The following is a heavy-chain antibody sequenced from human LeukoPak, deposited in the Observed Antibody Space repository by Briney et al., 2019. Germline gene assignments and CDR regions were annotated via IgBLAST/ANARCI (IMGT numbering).Heavy chain of an antibody. CDR2: IYSGGST. Sequence: PGGSLRLSCAASGFTFSNFAMSWVRQAPGKGLEWVSVIYSGGSTYYADSVKGRFTISRDNSKNTLYLQMNSLRAEDTAVYYCARRAHYYGSGSYADDAFDIWGQGTMVTVSS. CDR1: GFTFSNFA. D-gene: IGHD3-10*01. V-gene: IGHV3-53*01. J-gene: IGHJ3*02. CDR3: ARRAHYYGSGSYADDAFDI.